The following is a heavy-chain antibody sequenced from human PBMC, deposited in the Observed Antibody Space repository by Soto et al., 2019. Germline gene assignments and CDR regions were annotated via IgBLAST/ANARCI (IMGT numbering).Heavy chain of an antibody. V-gene: IGHV1-69*01. CDR3: ARSYIVLMVSARAHFDY. CDR2: IIPIFGTA. D-gene: IGHD2-8*01. Sequence: QVQLVQSGAEVKKPGSSVKVSCKASGGTFSSYAISWVRQAPGQGLEWMGGIIPIFGTANYAQKFQGRVTITADESTSTAYMELSRLRSEDTAVYSCARSYIVLMVSARAHFDYWGQGTLVTVSS. CDR1: GGTFSSYA. J-gene: IGHJ4*02.